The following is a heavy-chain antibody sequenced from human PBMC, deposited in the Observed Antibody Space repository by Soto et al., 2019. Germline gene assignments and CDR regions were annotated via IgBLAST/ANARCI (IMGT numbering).Heavy chain of an antibody. V-gene: IGHV1-46*01. CDR3: ARDRERGSYYTWFDP. J-gene: IGHJ5*02. Sequence: ASVKVSRKASGYTFTSYYMHWVRQAPGQGLEWMEIINPSGGSTSYAQKFQGRVTMTRDTSTSTVYMELSSLRSEDTAVYYCARDRERGSYYTWFDPWGQGTLVTVSS. CDR1: GYTFTSYY. D-gene: IGHD1-26*01. CDR2: INPSGGST.